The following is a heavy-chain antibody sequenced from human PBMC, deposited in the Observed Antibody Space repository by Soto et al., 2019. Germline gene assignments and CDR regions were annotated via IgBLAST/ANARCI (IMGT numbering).Heavy chain of an antibody. D-gene: IGHD2-15*01. CDR1: GFTFSSYA. CDR2: ISGSGGST. J-gene: IGHJ3*02. V-gene: IGHV3-23*01. Sequence: PGGSLRLSCAASGFTFSSYAMSWVRQAPGKGLEWVSAISGSGGSTYYADSVKGRFTISRDNSKNTLYLQMNSLRAEDTAVYYCAKGVVVVVAATDAFDIWGQGTMVTVSS. CDR3: AKGVVVVVAATDAFDI.